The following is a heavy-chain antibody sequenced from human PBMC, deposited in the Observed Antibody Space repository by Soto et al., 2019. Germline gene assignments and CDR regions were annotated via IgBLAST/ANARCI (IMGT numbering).Heavy chain of an antibody. Sequence: KLSETLSLTCAVSGVSIHNSHSFWAFIRQPPGKGLEFIGSVYHSGGSYYNPSLKGRVTISVDTSNNQISLRVNSVTAADTAVYYCGRVVEGATRHTDSDSWGQGMLVTVSS. CDR1: GVSIHNSHSF. D-gene: IGHD2-15*01. J-gene: IGHJ5*02. CDR3: GRVVEGATRHTDSDS. CDR2: VYHSGGS. V-gene: IGHV4-39*02.